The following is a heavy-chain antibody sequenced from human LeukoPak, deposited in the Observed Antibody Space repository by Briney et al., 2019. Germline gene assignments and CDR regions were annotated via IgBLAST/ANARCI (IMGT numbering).Heavy chain of an antibody. Sequence: GGSLRLSCAASGFTFNNYAMTWVRQAPGKGLEWVSYISSSGSIIYYADSVKGRFTISRDNAKNSLYLQMNSLRAEDTAVYYCARDLGMTDGDYVSYFDYWGQGTLVTVSS. CDR1: GFTFNNYA. CDR2: ISSSGSII. D-gene: IGHD4-17*01. J-gene: IGHJ4*02. V-gene: IGHV3-48*03. CDR3: ARDLGMTDGDYVSYFDY.